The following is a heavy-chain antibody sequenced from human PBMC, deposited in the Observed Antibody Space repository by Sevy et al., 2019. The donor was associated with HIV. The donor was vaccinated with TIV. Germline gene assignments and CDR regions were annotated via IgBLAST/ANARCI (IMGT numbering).Heavy chain of an antibody. V-gene: IGHV4-34*01. J-gene: IGHJ3*02. D-gene: IGHD6-19*01. CDR2: INHSGST. CDR3: ARAIAVAGTVAFDI. CDR1: GGSFSGYY. Sequence: SETLSLTCAVYGGSFSGYYWSWIRQPPGKGLEWIGEINHSGSTNYNPSIKSRVTISVDTSKNQFSLKLSSVTAADTAVYYCARAIAVAGTVAFDIWGQGTMVTVSS.